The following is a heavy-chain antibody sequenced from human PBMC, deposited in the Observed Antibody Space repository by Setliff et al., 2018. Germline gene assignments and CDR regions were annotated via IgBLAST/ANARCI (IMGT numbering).Heavy chain of an antibody. D-gene: IGHD2-8*01. CDR3: ARIDIVLMVYAD. Sequence: SETLSFTCAVYGGSFSGYYWSWIRQPPGKGLEWIGEINHSGSTNYNPSLKRRVTISVDTSKNQFSLKLSSVTAADTAVYYCARIDIVLMVYADWGQGTMVTVSS. J-gene: IGHJ3*01. CDR2: INHSGST. CDR1: GGSFSGYY. V-gene: IGHV4-34*01.